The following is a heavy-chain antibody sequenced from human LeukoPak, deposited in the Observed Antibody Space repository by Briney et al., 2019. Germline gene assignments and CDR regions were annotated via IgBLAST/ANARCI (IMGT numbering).Heavy chain of an antibody. CDR2: VTGTGGST. J-gene: IGHJ4*02. V-gene: IGHV3-23*01. D-gene: IGHD6-19*01. Sequence: GGSLRLSCAASGFTFSNYGMSWVRQAPGKGLEWVSAVTGTGGSTYYADSVKGRLTISRDNSKNTLYLQMNSLRGEDTAIYYCAKNGYSSGWYPENWGQGTLVTVSP. CDR3: AKNGYSSGWYPEN. CDR1: GFTFSNYG.